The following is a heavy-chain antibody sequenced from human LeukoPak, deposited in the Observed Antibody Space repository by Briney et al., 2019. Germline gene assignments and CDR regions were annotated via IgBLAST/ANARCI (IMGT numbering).Heavy chain of an antibody. V-gene: IGHV3-74*01. CDR2: INTDGSST. CDR3: ASRGHTRKVLVDY. CDR1: GFTFSGYW. Sequence: GGSLRLSCAASGFTFSGYWMHWVRQAPGKGLVWVSRINTDGSSTSYADSVKGRFTISRDNSKNTLYLQMNSLRAEDTAVYYCASRGHTRKVLVDYWGQGTLVTVSS. D-gene: IGHD1-1*01. J-gene: IGHJ4*02.